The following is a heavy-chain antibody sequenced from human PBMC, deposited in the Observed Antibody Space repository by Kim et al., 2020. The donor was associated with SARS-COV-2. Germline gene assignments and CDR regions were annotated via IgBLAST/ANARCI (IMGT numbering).Heavy chain of an antibody. CDR3: TRSDIFLWLGESVDV. Sequence: GGSLRLSCTASGFTFSDHTLHWFRQAPGKGLEWVGFIRNRALGETAEYAASVKGRFIMTRDDSKGIVYLQMNSLKIEDTATYFCTRSDIFLWLGESVDVWGQGTTVVVSS. J-gene: IGHJ6*02. CDR2: IRNRALGETA. V-gene: IGHV3-49*03. CDR1: GFTFSDHT. D-gene: IGHD3-10*01.